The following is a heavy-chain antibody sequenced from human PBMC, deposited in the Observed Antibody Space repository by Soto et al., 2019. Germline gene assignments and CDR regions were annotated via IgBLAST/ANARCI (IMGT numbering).Heavy chain of an antibody. Sequence: QVQLVQSGAEVKKPGASVKVSCKASGYTFTSYDINWVRQATGQGLEWMGWMNPNSGNTGYAKKFQGIVTMPRNTSISTAYMELSSLRSEDTAVYYCASPARNYDFWSGYSFDIWGHGTMVTVSS. CDR1: GYTFTSYD. CDR2: MNPNSGNT. V-gene: IGHV1-8*01. D-gene: IGHD3-3*01. CDR3: ASPARNYDFWSGYSFDI. J-gene: IGHJ3*02.